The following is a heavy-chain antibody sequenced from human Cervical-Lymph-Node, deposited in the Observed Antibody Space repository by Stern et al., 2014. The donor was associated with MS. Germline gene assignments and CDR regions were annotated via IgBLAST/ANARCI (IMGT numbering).Heavy chain of an antibody. V-gene: IGHV5-51*03. CDR2: IYPGDSDI. J-gene: IGHJ4*02. D-gene: IGHD2-21*01. CDR3: ARWSVACDY. CDR1: GYNFIHYW. Sequence: EVQLVESGAELKKPGESLKISCKTSGYNFIHYWVAWVRQVSGKGLEWIGIIYPGDSDIRYSPSFQGHVTMSVDKSNTTAYLQWKSLKASDTAVYYCARWSVACDYWGQGALITVSS.